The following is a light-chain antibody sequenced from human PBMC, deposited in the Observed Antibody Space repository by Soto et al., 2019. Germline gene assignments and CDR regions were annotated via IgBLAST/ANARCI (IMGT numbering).Light chain of an antibody. CDR3: QHPNSYLIP. Sequence: DNQLSQSPAFLSASVRDRVTSTCRASQGISSYLAGYQQKPGKAPKLLIYAASTLQSGVPSRFSGSRSGPEFTLTTSSLQPEDFATYYCQHPNSYLIPFSQGTRPEIK. V-gene: IGKV1-9*01. J-gene: IGKJ5*01. CDR1: QGISSY. CDR2: AAS.